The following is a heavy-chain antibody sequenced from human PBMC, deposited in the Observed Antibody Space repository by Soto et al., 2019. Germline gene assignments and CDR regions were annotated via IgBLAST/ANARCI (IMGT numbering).Heavy chain of an antibody. V-gene: IGHV4-30-4*01. D-gene: IGHD2-15*01. J-gene: IGHJ5*02. Sequence: QVQLQESGPGLVKPSQTLSLTCTVSGGSINSGDYYWSWIRQPPGKGLEWIGNIYCSGSTYYNPSLKSRVTISVDTSKNQFSLKLSSVTAADTAVYYCARVVVVAATPDWFDPWGQGTLVTVSS. CDR1: GGSINSGDYY. CDR2: IYCSGST. CDR3: ARVVVVAATPDWFDP.